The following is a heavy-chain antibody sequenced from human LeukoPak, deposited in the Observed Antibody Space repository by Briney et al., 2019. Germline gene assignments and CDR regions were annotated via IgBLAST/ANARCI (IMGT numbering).Heavy chain of an antibody. Sequence: PSETLSLTCTVSGGSISSSSYYWGWIRQPPGKGLEWIGSIYYSGSTYYNPSLKSRVTISVGTSKNQFSLKLSSVTAADTAVYYWARDSRSSRYYNFGMGYSRIDPWGQGTWSPSPQ. V-gene: IGHV4-39*07. D-gene: IGHD3-3*01. J-gene: IGHJ5*02. CDR1: GGSISSSSYY. CDR2: IYYSGST. CDR3: ARDSRSSRYYNFGMGYSRIDP.